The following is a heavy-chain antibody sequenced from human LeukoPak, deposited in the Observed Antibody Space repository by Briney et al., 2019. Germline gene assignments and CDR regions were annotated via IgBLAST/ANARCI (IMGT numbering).Heavy chain of an antibody. D-gene: IGHD1-26*01. CDR3: AREGPIVGATHLVDY. V-gene: IGHV1-2*02. J-gene: IGHJ4*02. CDR1: GYTFTDYY. Sequence: GASVKVSCKASGYTFTDYYMHWVRQAPGQGLEWMGWINPNSGGTNYAQKFQGRVTMTRDTSISTAYMELSRLRSDDTAVYYCAREGPIVGATHLVDYWGQATLVTVSS. CDR2: INPNSGGT.